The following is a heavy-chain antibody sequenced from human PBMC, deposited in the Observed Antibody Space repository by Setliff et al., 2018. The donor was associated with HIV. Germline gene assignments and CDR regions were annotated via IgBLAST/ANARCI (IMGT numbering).Heavy chain of an antibody. D-gene: IGHD1-7*01. CDR1: GDSISSYY. J-gene: IGHJ3*02. Sequence: SETLSLTCTVSGDSISSYYWSWSRQPPGKGLEWIGFIHYTGNTNYNPSLKSRVTMSTDTSNNQLSLKMNSVTAAETAIYYCARHWNYETGLDPFNIWGQGTMVTVSS. CDR2: IHYTGNT. V-gene: IGHV4-59*08. CDR3: ARHWNYETGLDPFNI.